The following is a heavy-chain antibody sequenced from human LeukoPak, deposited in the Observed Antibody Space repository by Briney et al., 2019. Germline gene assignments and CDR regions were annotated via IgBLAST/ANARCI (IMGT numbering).Heavy chain of an antibody. CDR1: GLIFRSYS. Sequence: GSLRLSCAASGLIFRSYSMNWVRQAPGKGLEWVSYISSSGSTIYYADSVKGRFTISRDNAKNSLYLQMNSLRAEDTAVYYCATADMKYWGQGTLVTVSS. J-gene: IGHJ4*02. CDR3: ATADMKY. CDR2: ISSSGSTI. V-gene: IGHV3-48*04.